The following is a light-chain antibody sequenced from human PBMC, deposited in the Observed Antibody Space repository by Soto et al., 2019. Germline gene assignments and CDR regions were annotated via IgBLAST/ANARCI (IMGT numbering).Light chain of an antibody. CDR1: QSISSY. CDR2: AAS. J-gene: IGKJ2*01. Sequence: DLQMTQSPSSLSASVGDRVTITCRASQSISSYLNWYQQKPGKAPKLLIYAASSLQSGVPSRFRGSGSVTDFTLPIIGPPPEDFAPDYFPHSYSTPYTFGHGTKLDIK. CDR3: PHSYSTPYT. V-gene: IGKV1-39*01.